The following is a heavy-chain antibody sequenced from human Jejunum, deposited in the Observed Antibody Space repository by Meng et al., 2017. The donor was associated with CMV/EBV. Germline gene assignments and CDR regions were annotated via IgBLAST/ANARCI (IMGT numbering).Heavy chain of an antibody. Sequence: SGFTFSRYWMNWVRQVPGKGLVWVSHINSDGNNINYAGSVKGRFTISRDNAKNTLYLQMDSLTVEDAATYYCSTGTTWFPYYFESWGQGTLVTVSS. J-gene: IGHJ4*02. CDR2: INSDGNNI. CDR1: GFTFSRYW. D-gene: IGHD1-14*01. V-gene: IGHV3-74*01. CDR3: STGTTWFPYYFES.